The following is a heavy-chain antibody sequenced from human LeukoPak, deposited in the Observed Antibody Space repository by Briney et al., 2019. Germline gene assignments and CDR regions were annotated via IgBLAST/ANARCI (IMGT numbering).Heavy chain of an antibody. V-gene: IGHV4-59*01. CDR3: ARSGHRCSGGSCYHDDHFDY. Sequence: SETLSLTCTVSGGSISSYYWSWIRQPPGKGLEWIGYISYSGSTNYNPSLKSRVTISVDTSKNQFSLKLSSVTAADTAVYYCARSGHRCSGGSCYHDDHFDYWGQGTLVTVSS. J-gene: IGHJ4*02. D-gene: IGHD2-15*01. CDR1: GGSISSYY. CDR2: ISYSGST.